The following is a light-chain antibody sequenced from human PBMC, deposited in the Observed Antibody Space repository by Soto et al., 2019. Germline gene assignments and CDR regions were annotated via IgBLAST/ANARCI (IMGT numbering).Light chain of an antibody. J-gene: IGKJ1*01. CDR1: QSISSW. V-gene: IGKV1-5*03. Sequence: DIQMTQSPSTPSASVGDRVTITCRASQSISSWLAWYQQKPGKAPKLLINKASSLESGVPSRFSGSGSGTEFTLTISSLQSEDFGVYYCQQYYRWPRGTFGQGTKVDIK. CDR3: QQYYRWPRGT. CDR2: KAS.